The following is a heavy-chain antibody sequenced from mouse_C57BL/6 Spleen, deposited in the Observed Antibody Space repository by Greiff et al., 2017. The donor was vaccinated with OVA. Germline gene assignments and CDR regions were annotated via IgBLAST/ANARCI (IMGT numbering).Heavy chain of an antibody. J-gene: IGHJ3*01. CDR1: GYTFTSYW. V-gene: IGHV1-55*01. CDR2: IYPGSGST. CDR3: ARSELGRAAY. Sequence: QVQLQQPGAELVKPGASVKMSCKASGYTFTSYWITWVKQRPGQGLEWIGDIYPGSGSTNYNEKFKSKATLTVDTSSSTAYMQLSSRASEDSSVYYWARSELGRAAYWGQGTLVTVSA. D-gene: IGHD4-1*01.